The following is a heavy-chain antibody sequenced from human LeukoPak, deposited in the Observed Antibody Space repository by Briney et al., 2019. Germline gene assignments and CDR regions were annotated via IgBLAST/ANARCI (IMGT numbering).Heavy chain of an antibody. J-gene: IGHJ5*02. CDR2: TYYRSTWYN. Sequence: SQTLSLTCTISGDSVSSNSVTWNWIRQSPSRGLEWLGRTYYRSTWYNDYAVSVRGRITVNPDTSKNQLSLHLNSVTPEDTAVYYCARRLTQYDCFDPWGQGILVTVSS. CDR3: ARRLTQYDCFDP. CDR1: GDSVSSNSVT. V-gene: IGHV6-1*01. D-gene: IGHD2-2*01.